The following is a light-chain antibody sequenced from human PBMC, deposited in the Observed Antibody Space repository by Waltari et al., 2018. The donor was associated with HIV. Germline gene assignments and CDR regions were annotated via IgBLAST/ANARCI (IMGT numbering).Light chain of an antibody. CDR1: SSDVGRYNL. Sequence: QSALTQPASVSGSPGQSITISCTGTSSDVGRYNLVSWYQQPPAKAPKLMIYEGSKRPSGVSNRFSGSKSGNTASLTISGLQAEDEADYYCCSYAGSSTLEVFGGGTKLTVL. J-gene: IGLJ2*01. CDR3: CSYAGSSTLEV. CDR2: EGS. V-gene: IGLV2-23*01.